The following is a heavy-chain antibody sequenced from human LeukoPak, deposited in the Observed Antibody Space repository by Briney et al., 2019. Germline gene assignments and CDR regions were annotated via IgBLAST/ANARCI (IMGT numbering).Heavy chain of an antibody. CDR2: IYYSGST. V-gene: IGHV4-39*01. J-gene: IGHJ5*02. CDR1: GGSISSSSYY. CDR3: ASHDFWSGYPIPS. D-gene: IGHD3-3*01. Sequence: PSETLSLTCTVSGGSISSSSYYWGWIRQPPGKGLEWIGSIYYSGSTYYNPSLKSRVTISVDASKNQFSLKLSSVTAADTAVYYCASHDFWSGYPIPSWGQGTLVTVSS.